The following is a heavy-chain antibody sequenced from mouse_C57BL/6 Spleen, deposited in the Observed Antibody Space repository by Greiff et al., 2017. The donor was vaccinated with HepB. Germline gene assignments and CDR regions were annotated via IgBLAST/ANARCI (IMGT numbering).Heavy chain of an antibody. Sequence: QVQLQQPGAELVRPGSSVKLSCKASGYTFTSYWMHWVKQRPIQGLEWIGNIDPSDSETHYNQKFKDKATLTVDKSSSTAYMQLSSLTSEDSAVYYCAREDGSSYWYFDVWGTGTTVTVSS. CDR1: GYTFTSYW. CDR3: AREDGSSYWYFDV. CDR2: IDPSDSET. D-gene: IGHD1-1*01. J-gene: IGHJ1*03. V-gene: IGHV1-52*01.